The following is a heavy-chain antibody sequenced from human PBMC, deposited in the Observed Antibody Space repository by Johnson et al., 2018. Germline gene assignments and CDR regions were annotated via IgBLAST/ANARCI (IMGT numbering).Heavy chain of an antibody. CDR1: GFTFSSYD. J-gene: IGHJ3*02. CDR2: IGTAGDT. Sequence: VQLVQSGGGLVQPGGSLRLSCAASGFTFSSYDMHWVRQATGKGLEWVSAIGTAGDTYYPGSVKGRFTISRENAKNSLYLQMKSLRAGDKAVYYCARATYYYGSEAFDIWGQGTMVTVSS. CDR3: ARATYYYGSEAFDI. D-gene: IGHD3-10*01. V-gene: IGHV3-13*01.